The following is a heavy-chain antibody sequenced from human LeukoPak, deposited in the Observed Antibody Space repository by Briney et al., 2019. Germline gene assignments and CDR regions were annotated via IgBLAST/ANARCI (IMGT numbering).Heavy chain of an antibody. CDR2: IWYDGSNK. D-gene: IGHD2-15*01. V-gene: IGHV3-33*01. J-gene: IGHJ4*02. CDR1: GFTFSSYG. Sequence: PGGSLRLSCAASGFTFSSYGMHWVRQAPGKGLEWVAVIWYDGSNKYYADSVKGRFTISRDNAKNTLDLQMNSLRAEDTAVYYCARDGILGSHDSWGQGTLVTVSS. CDR3: ARDGILGSHDS.